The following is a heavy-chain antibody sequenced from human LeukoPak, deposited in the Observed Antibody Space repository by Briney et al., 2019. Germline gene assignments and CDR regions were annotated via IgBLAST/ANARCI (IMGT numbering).Heavy chain of an antibody. V-gene: IGHV4-38-2*02. Sequence: PSETLSLTCTVSGYSISSGYYWGWIRQPPGKGLEWIGNIYHSGSTYYNPSLRSRVTISVDTSKNQFSLKLSSVTAADTAVYYCARDLGVRGVLDYWGQGTLVTVSS. CDR1: GYSISSGYY. CDR3: ARDLGVRGVLDY. J-gene: IGHJ4*02. D-gene: IGHD3-10*01. CDR2: IYHSGST.